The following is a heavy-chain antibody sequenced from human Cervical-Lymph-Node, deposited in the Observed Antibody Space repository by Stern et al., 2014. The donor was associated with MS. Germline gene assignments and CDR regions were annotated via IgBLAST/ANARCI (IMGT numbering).Heavy chain of an antibody. CDR3: ARAKGIRGTFGY. J-gene: IGHJ4*02. D-gene: IGHD3-10*01. CDR1: GVTVNSNS. V-gene: IGHV3-66*02. Sequence: VQLVVSGGGLVPPGGSLTLSCAASGVTVNSNSMRWVRQAPGSGMVWVSLISRRDITYYADSVGGRFTFSIDHFKNMVYLQMNSLRAEDTAVYYCARAKGIRGTFGYWGQGTLVTVSS. CDR2: ISRRDIT.